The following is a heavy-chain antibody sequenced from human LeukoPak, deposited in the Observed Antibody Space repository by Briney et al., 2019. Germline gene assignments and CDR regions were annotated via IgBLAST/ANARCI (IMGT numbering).Heavy chain of an antibody. D-gene: IGHD2/OR15-2a*01. Sequence: GGSLRLSCAASGFTFSSYAMSWVRQAPGKGLEWVSAISGSGGSTYYADPVKGRFTISRDNSKNTLYLQMNSLRAEDTAVYYCAKGGSFSYYYYMDVWGKGTTVTVSS. J-gene: IGHJ6*03. CDR2: ISGSGGST. CDR1: GFTFSSYA. V-gene: IGHV3-23*01. CDR3: AKGGSFSYYYYMDV.